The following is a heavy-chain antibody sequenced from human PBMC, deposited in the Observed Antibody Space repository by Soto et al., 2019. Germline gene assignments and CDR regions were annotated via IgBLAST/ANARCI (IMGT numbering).Heavy chain of an antibody. CDR2: MNPNSGNT. V-gene: IGHV1-8*01. CDR3: ARGYCSNGVCYYLDY. CDR1: GYTFTNYD. D-gene: IGHD2-8*01. J-gene: IGHJ4*01. Sequence: ASVKVSCKASGYTFTNYDINWVRHATGQGLEWMGWMNPNSGNTSYAQKLQGRVTMTRDTFTSTAYMELRSLRSDDTAVYYCARGYCSNGVCYYLDYWGQGTLVTVSS.